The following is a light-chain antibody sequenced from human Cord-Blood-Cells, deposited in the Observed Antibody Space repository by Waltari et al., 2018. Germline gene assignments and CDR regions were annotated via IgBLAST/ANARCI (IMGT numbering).Light chain of an antibody. CDR3: AAWDDSLSAVV. Sequence: QSVLTQPPSASGTPGQRVTISCSGSSSNIGSNYVSWYQQLPGTAPKLLIYRNNQRPSGVPDRFSGSKSGTSASLAINGLRSEDEADYYCAAWDDSLSAVVFGGGTKLTVL. J-gene: IGLJ2*01. V-gene: IGLV1-47*01. CDR1: SSNIGSNY. CDR2: RNN.